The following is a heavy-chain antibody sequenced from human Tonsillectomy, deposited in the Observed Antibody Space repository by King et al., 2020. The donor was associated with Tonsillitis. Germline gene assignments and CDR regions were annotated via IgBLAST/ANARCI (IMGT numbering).Heavy chain of an antibody. V-gene: IGHV1-2*07. J-gene: IGHJ4*02. Sequence: VQLVESGADVKKPGVSVKVSCKASGYTFSAYSVHWVRQAPGQGLEWMGWIKPDSGGTNYAHKFDGRVTMTADTSISTAYMELTGLRPDDTAVYFCARETGGWRAFDYWGQGTLVTVSS. D-gene: IGHD6-19*01. CDR3: ARETGGWRAFDY. CDR2: IKPDSGGT. CDR1: GYTFSAYS.